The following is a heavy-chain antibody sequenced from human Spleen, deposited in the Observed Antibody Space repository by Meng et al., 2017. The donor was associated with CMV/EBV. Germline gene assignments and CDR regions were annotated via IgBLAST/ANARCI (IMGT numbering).Heavy chain of an antibody. Sequence: SETLSLTCAVYVGSFSGYYWNWIRQPPGKGLEWSGEISHSGITNYNPSLRGRVTISVDTSKNQFSLKLNSVTAADMAVYYCARGSLPPADSKNWLDPWGQGTLVTVSS. J-gene: IGHJ5*02. CDR1: VGSFSGYY. V-gene: IGHV4-34*01. CDR3: ARGSLPPADSKNWLDP. CDR2: ISHSGIT. D-gene: IGHD2-21*01.